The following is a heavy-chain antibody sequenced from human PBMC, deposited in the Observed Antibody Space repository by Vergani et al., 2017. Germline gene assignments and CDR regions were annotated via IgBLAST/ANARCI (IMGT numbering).Heavy chain of an antibody. CDR2: ISSSSSTI. CDR1: GFTFSSYS. J-gene: IGHJ4*02. CDR3: ARDLVGATSH. Sequence: VQLVESGGGLVQPGGSLRLSCAASGFTFSSYSMNWVRQAPGKGLEWVSYISSSSSTIYYADSVKGRFTISRDNAKNSLYLQMNSLRAEDTAVYYCARDLVGATSHWGQGTLVTVSS. V-gene: IGHV3-48*01. D-gene: IGHD1-26*01.